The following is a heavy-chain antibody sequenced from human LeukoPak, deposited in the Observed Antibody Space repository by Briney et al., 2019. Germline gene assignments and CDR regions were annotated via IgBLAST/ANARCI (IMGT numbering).Heavy chain of an antibody. CDR2: INPNSGGT. CDR3: ARVCRQWLNLFYFDY. CDR1: GYTFTGYY. D-gene: IGHD6-19*01. J-gene: IGHJ4*02. Sequence: ASVKVSCKASGYTFTGYYMHWVRQAPGQGLEWMGWINPNSGGTNYARKFQGRVTMTRDTSISTAYMELSRLRSDDTAVYYCARVCRQWLNLFYFDYWGQGTLVTVSS. V-gene: IGHV1-2*02.